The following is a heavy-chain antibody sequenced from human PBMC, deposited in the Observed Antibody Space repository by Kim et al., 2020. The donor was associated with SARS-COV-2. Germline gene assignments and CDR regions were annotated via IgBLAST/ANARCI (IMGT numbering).Heavy chain of an antibody. J-gene: IGHJ3*02. CDR3: ARGGFVGQWLVRDAFDI. D-gene: IGHD6-19*01. Sequence: SETLSLTCAVSGGSISSSNWWSWVRQPPGKGLEWIGEIYHSGSTNYNPSLKSRVTISVDKSKNQFSLKLSSVTAADTAVYYCARGGFVGQWLVRDAFDIWGQGTMVTVSS. CDR2: IYHSGST. V-gene: IGHV4-4*02. CDR1: GGSISSSNW.